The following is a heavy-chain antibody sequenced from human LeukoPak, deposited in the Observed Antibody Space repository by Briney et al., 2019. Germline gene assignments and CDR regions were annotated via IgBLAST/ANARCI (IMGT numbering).Heavy chain of an antibody. CDR1: GCTFSSYA. V-gene: IGHV1-69*06. J-gene: IGHJ4*02. Sequence: ASVKVSCKASGCTFSSYAISWVRQAPGQGLEWMGGIIPIFGTANYAQKFQGRVTITADKSTSTAYMELSSLRSEDTAVYYCARGKDSSSWYPAYFDYWGQGTLVTVSS. CDR2: IIPIFGTA. D-gene: IGHD6-13*01. CDR3: ARGKDSSSWYPAYFDY.